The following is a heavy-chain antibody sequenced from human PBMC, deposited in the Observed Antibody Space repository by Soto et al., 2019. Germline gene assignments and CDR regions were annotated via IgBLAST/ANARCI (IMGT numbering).Heavy chain of an antibody. Sequence: SETLSLTCTVSGASINNHYWTLIRQPPGKGRVWLGYVYYNGITNYNPSLKSRVTMSVDTSKNQVSLNLTSLTAADTATYYCARANWYSEYWGQGIPVTVSS. CDR1: GASINNHY. D-gene: IGHD7-27*01. V-gene: IGHV4-59*11. CDR3: ARANWYSEY. J-gene: IGHJ4*02. CDR2: VYYNGIT.